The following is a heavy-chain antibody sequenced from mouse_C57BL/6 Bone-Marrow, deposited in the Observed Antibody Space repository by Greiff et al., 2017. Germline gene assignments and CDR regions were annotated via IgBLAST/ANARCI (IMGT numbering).Heavy chain of an antibody. J-gene: IGHJ2*01. Sequence: VQLQESGAELARPGASVKLSCKASGYTFTSYGISWVRQRTGQGLEWIGEIDPRSGNTYYNEKFKGKATLTADKSSSTAYMELRSLTSEDSAVYFCAKYGDYVDYWGQGTTLTVSS. V-gene: IGHV1-81*01. D-gene: IGHD1-1*01. CDR1: GYTFTSYG. CDR3: AKYGDYVDY. CDR2: IDPRSGNT.